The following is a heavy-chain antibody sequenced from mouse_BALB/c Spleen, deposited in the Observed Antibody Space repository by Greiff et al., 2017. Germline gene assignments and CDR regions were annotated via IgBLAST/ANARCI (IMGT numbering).Heavy chain of an antibody. CDR1: GFDFSRYW. V-gene: IGHV4-1*02. CDR3: ARPRSTMITGFAY. D-gene: IGHD2-4*01. Sequence: DVMLVESGGGLVQPGGSLKLSCAASGFDFSRYWMSWVRQAPGKGLEWIGEINPDSSTINYTPSLKDKFIISRDNAKNTLYLQMSKVRSEDTALYYCARPRSTMITGFAYWGQGTLVTVSA. CDR2: INPDSSTI. J-gene: IGHJ3*01.